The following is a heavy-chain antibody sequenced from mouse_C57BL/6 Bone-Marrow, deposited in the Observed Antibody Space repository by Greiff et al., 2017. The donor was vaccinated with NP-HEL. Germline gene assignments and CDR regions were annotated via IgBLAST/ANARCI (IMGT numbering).Heavy chain of an antibody. V-gene: IGHV1-81*01. Sequence: VMLVESGAELARPGASVKLSCKASGYTFTSYGISWVKQRTGQGLEWIGEIYPRSGNTYYNEKFKGKATLTADKSSSTAYMELRSLTSEDSAVYFCASVWMSTMVTRTWWGQGTTLTVSS. J-gene: IGHJ2*01. CDR1: GYTFTSYG. CDR2: IYPRSGNT. CDR3: ASVWMSTMVTRTW. D-gene: IGHD2-1*01.